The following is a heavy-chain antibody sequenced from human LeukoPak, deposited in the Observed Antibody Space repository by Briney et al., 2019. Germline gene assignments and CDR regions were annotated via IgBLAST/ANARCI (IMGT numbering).Heavy chain of an antibody. D-gene: IGHD2/OR15-2a*01. J-gene: IGHJ3*02. CDR2: ITSTGGTT. CDR3: AKDGRNSPLM. V-gene: IGHV3-23*01. CDR1: GFTFSNYA. Sequence: GGSLRLSCAASGFTFSNYAMSWVRQAPGKGLDWVSGITSTGGTTYYADSVQGRFTISRGNSRNTLYLQMNSLRAEDTAVYYCAKDGRNSPLMWGQGTVVSVSS.